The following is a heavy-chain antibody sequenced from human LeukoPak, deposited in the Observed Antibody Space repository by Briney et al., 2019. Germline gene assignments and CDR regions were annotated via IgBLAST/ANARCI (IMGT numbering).Heavy chain of an antibody. Sequence: PSQTLSLTCTVSGGSISSGDYYWSWIRQPPGKGLEWIGYIYYSGSTYYNPSLKSRVTISVDTSKNQFSLKLSSVTAADTAVYYCARDRGGENDYDSSGYFYYFDLWGRGTLVTVSS. J-gene: IGHJ2*01. D-gene: IGHD3-22*01. V-gene: IGHV4-30-4*01. CDR2: IYYSGST. CDR1: GGSISSGDYY. CDR3: ARDRGGENDYDSSGYFYYFDL.